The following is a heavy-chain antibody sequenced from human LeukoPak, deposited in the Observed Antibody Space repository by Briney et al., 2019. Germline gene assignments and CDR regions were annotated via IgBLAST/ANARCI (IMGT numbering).Heavy chain of an antibody. Sequence: SGPTLVNPTQTLTLTCTFSGFSLETRGVGVGWIRQPPGKALEWLALIFWDDDKGYNPSLKSRLTITKDTSKNQVVLTMTNMDPVDTATYYCAHRPTDNSGYCSWIEDYFDYWGQGTLVTVSS. D-gene: IGHD3-22*01. CDR3: AHRPTDNSGYCSWIEDYFDY. CDR1: GFSLETRGVG. CDR2: IFWDDDK. V-gene: IGHV2-5*02. J-gene: IGHJ4*02.